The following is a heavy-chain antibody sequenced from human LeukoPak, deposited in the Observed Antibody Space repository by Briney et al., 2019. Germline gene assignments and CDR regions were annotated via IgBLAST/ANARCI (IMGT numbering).Heavy chain of an antibody. CDR3: ASVGYCSGGSCRNYYYYMDV. V-gene: IGHV4-38-2*02. J-gene: IGHJ6*03. Sequence: SETLSLTCTVSGYSISSGYYWGWIRQPPGKGLEWIGSIYHSGSTYYNPSLKSRVTISVDTSKNQFSLKLSSVTAADTAVYYCASVGYCSGGSCRNYYYYMDVWGKGTTVTVSS. CDR1: GYSISSGYY. CDR2: IYHSGST. D-gene: IGHD2-15*01.